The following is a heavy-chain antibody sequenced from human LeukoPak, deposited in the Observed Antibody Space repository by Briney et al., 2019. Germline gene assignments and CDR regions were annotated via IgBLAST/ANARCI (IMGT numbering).Heavy chain of an antibody. V-gene: IGHV4-30-4*08. Sequence: SETLSLTCAVYGGSFSGYYWSWIRQPPGKGLEWIGYIYYSGSTYYNPSLKSRVTISVDTSKNQFSLKLSSVTAADTAVYYCARVAVAGPRTPYFDYWGQGTLVTVSS. D-gene: IGHD6-19*01. J-gene: IGHJ4*02. CDR1: GGSFSGYY. CDR3: ARVAVAGPRTPYFDY. CDR2: IYYSGST.